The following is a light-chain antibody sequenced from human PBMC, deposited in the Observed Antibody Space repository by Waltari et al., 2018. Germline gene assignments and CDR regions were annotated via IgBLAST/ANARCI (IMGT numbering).Light chain of an antibody. Sequence: DIVMTQSPDSLALSLGERATINCKPSQTVLYSSNNKNYLAWYQQKPGQPPKVLIYWASFRESGVPDRFSGSGSETDFTLTISSLQTEDVAVYYCQQYYSTPPYTFGQGTKLEIK. CDR3: QQYYSTPPYT. J-gene: IGKJ2*01. V-gene: IGKV4-1*01. CDR1: QTVLYSSNNKNY. CDR2: WAS.